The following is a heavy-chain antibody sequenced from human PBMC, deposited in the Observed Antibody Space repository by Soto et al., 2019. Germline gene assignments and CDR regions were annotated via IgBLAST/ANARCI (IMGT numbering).Heavy chain of an antibody. CDR3: ARNVWYYDSSGHQGAFDI. D-gene: IGHD3-22*01. J-gene: IGHJ3*02. Sequence: QVQLQESGPGLVKPSQTLSLTCTVSGGSISSGGYYWSWIRQHPGKGLEWIGYIYYSGSTYYNPPLKSRVTISVDTSKNQFSLKLSSVTAADTAVYYCARNVWYYDSSGHQGAFDIWGQGTMVTVSS. CDR1: GGSISSGGYY. V-gene: IGHV4-31*03. CDR2: IYYSGST.